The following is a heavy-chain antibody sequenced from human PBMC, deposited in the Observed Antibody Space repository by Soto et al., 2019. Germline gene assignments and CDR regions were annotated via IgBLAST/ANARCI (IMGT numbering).Heavy chain of an antibody. J-gene: IGHJ4*02. CDR2: ISYDGNNK. CDR1: GFTFSSSA. V-gene: IGHV3-30-3*01. D-gene: IGHD3-22*01. CDR3: ARAVASYDSSGFFDY. Sequence: QVQLVESGGGVVQPGRSLRLSCAASGFTFSSSALHWVRQAPGKGLEWVALISYDGNNKYYADSVKGRFTISRDNSKNTLYLQMNSLRAEDTAVYYCARAVASYDSSGFFDYWGQGTLVTVSS.